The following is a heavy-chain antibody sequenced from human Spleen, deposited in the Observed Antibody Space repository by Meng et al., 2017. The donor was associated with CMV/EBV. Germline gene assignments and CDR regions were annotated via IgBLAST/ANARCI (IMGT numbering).Heavy chain of an antibody. CDR2: INHSGST. V-gene: IGHV4-34*01. CDR3: ARLRITIFAAGRPFDY. J-gene: IGHJ4*02. CDR1: GWFFSGYS. D-gene: IGHD3-3*01. Sequence: LSRWGPGLSSASETLSPTPACYGWFFSGYSLSCIRHPPGKGLEWIGEINHSGSTNYTPSLKSRVTISVDTSKNQFSLKLSSVTAADTAVYYCARLRITIFAAGRPFDYWGQGTLVTVSS.